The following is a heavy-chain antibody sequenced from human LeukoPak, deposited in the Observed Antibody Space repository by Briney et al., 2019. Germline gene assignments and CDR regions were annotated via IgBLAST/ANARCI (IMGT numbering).Heavy chain of an antibody. D-gene: IGHD6-13*01. Sequence: GGSLRLSCAASGFTFDDYAMSWVRQAPGKGLEWVSAISGSGGSTYYADSVKGRFTISRNNSKNTLYLQMTSLRAEDTAVYYCAKDYDESYSSSQGEFDYWGQGTLVTVSS. V-gene: IGHV3-23*01. CDR1: GFTFDDYA. J-gene: IGHJ4*02. CDR2: ISGSGGST. CDR3: AKDYDESYSSSQGEFDY.